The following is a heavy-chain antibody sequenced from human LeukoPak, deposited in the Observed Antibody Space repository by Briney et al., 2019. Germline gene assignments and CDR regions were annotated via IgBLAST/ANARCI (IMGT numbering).Heavy chain of an antibody. J-gene: IGHJ3*02. Sequence: PSETLSLTCTVSGGSISSSSYYWGWIRQPPGTGLEWIGSIYYSGSTYYNPSLKSRVTISVDTSKNQFSLKLSSVTAADTAVYYCARLPKRRGSHYDRGAFDIWGQGTMVAVSS. CDR2: IYYSGST. CDR3: ARLPKRRGSHYDRGAFDI. D-gene: IGHD1-26*01. CDR1: GGSISSSSYY. V-gene: IGHV4-39*01.